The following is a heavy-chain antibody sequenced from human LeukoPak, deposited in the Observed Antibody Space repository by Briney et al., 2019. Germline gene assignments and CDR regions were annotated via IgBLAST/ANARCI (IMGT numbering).Heavy chain of an antibody. CDR3: ARGGSSWYDGIDY. V-gene: IGHV4-59*01. CDR1: GVSISSYY. Sequence: PSETLSLTCTVSGVSISSYYWNWIRQPPGKGLEWIGYIYYSGGTTYNPSLKSRVTMSVDTSKNQFSLKLNSVTAADTAVYYCARGGSSWYDGIDYWGQGTLVTVSS. D-gene: IGHD6-13*01. CDR2: IYYSGGT. J-gene: IGHJ4*02.